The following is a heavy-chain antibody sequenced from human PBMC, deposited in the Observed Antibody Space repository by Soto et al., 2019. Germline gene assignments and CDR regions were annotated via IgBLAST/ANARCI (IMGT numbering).Heavy chain of an antibody. CDR2: IYYSGST. J-gene: IGHJ3*02. Sequence: PSETLSLTCTVSGGSISSSSYYWGWIRQPPGKGLEWIGSIYYSGSTYYNPSLKSRVTISVDTSKNQFSLKLSSVTAADTAVYYCASSVVGVWGSYRSSAFDIWGQGTMVTVS. CDR1: GGSISSSSYY. CDR3: ASSVVGVWGSYRSSAFDI. D-gene: IGHD3-16*02. V-gene: IGHV4-39*01.